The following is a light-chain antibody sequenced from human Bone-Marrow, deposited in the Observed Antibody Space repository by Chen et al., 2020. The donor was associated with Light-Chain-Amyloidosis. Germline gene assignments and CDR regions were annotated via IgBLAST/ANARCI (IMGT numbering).Light chain of an antibody. CDR1: KLGDKY. V-gene: IGLV3-1*01. J-gene: IGLJ1*01. CDR2: QDS. Sequence: SYELTQPPSVSVSPGQPASITCSGEKLGDKYACWYQQKQGQSPVLVIYQDSRRPSGIPERFSGSTSGNTATLTISGTQAMDEADYYCQAWDSSTFYVFGTGTKVTVL. CDR3: QAWDSSTFYV.